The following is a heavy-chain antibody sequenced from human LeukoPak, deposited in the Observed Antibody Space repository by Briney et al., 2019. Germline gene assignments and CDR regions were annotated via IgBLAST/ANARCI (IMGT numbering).Heavy chain of an antibody. D-gene: IGHD3-3*01. V-gene: IGHV4-30-4*08. CDR1: GGSISSGDHY. Sequence: SQTLSLTCTVSGGSISSGDHYWSWIRQPPGKGLEWIGYIYYSGSTYYNPSLKSRVTISVDTSKNQFSLKLSSVTAADTAVYYCARSTYDFWSASIFDYWGQGTLVTVSS. CDR3: ARSTYDFWSASIFDY. CDR2: IYYSGST. J-gene: IGHJ4*02.